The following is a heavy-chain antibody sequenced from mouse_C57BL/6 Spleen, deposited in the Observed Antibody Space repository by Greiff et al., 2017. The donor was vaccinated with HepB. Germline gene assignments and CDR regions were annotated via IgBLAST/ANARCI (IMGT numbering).Heavy chain of an antibody. CDR2: IDPSDSYT. Sequence: VQLQQPGAELVMPGASVKLSCKASGYTFTSYWMHWVKQRPGQGLEWIGEIDPSDSYTNYNQKFKGKSTLTVDKSSSTAYMQLSSLTSEDSAVYYCAITTVVATCHWYFDVWGTGTTVTVSS. D-gene: IGHD1-1*01. CDR1: GYTFTSYW. CDR3: AITTVVATCHWYFDV. J-gene: IGHJ1*03. V-gene: IGHV1-69*01.